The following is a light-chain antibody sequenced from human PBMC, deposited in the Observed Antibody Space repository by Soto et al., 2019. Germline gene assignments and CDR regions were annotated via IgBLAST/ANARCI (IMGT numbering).Light chain of an antibody. V-gene: IGLV2-23*01. CDR1: SDDVGAYNS. J-gene: IGLJ1*01. CDR2: KGT. CDR3: CSSAPESTYV. Sequence: QSVLAQPASVSGSPGQSITISCTGTSDDVGAYNSVSWYQQLPHKAPQVILYKGTQRPSGVSSRFSGSTSGSAASLTISGLQADDEADYFCCSSAPESTYVFGTGTKVTVL.